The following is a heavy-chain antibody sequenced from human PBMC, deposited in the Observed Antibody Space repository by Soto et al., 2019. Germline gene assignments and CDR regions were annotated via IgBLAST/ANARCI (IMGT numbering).Heavy chain of an antibody. Sequence: QLQLQESGSGLVKSSQTLSLTCAVSGGSLRNGGFSWSWIRKAPGKGLEWIAYIYHTGNILYNPSLRSRVTLSVDLSKNQVSLNLTSVTAADTAVYYCARGQALSNYYYGMDVWGQGTTVTVSS. D-gene: IGHD4-4*01. J-gene: IGHJ6*02. CDR3: ARGQALSNYYYGMDV. V-gene: IGHV4-30-2*01. CDR2: IYHTGNI. CDR1: GGSLRNGGFS.